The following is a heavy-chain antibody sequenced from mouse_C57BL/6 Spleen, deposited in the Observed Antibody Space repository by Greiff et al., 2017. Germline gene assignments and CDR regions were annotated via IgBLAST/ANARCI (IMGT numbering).Heavy chain of an antibody. CDR3: ARQTGRGVFAY. V-gene: IGHV5-9*01. CDR1: GFTFSSYT. CDR2: ISGGGGNT. J-gene: IGHJ3*01. D-gene: IGHD4-1*01. Sequence: EVKLVESGGGLVKPGGSLKLSCAASGFTFSSYTMSWVRQTPGKRLEWVATISGGGGNTYYPDSVKGRFTISRDNAKHTLYLQMSSLRSEDTALYYCARQTGRGVFAYWGQGTLVTVSA.